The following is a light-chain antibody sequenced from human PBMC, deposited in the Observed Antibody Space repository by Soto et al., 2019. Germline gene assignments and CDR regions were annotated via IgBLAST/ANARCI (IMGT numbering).Light chain of an antibody. V-gene: IGLV2-14*03. Sequence: QSALTQPASVFGSPGQSVTFSCTGTSSDVGGYNFVSWYQQHPGKAPKLMIYEVSSRPSGVSNRFSCSKSGNTASLTISGLQPEDQADYYCSSYTTSTTVVFGTGTKVTVL. J-gene: IGLJ1*01. CDR2: EVS. CDR3: SSYTTSTTVV. CDR1: SSDVGGYNF.